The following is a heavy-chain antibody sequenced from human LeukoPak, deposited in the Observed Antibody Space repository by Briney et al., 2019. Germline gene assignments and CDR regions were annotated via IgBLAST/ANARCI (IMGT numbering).Heavy chain of an antibody. CDR3: AREKSLHYYDSRVYGMDV. J-gene: IGHJ6*02. V-gene: IGHV3-11*01. Sequence: GGSLRLSCAASGFTFSDYYVSWIRPAPGKGLEWVSYISSSGSTIYYADSVKGRFTISRDNAKTSLYLQMNSLRAEDTAVYYCAREKSLHYYDSRVYGMDVWGQGTTVTVSS. D-gene: IGHD3-22*01. CDR2: ISSSGSTI. CDR1: GFTFSDYY.